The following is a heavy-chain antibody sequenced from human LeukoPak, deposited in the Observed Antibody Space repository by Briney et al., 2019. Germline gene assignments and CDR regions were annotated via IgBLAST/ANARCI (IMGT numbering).Heavy chain of an antibody. Sequence: GASVKVSCKASGYTFTGYYMHWVRQAPGQGLEWMGWINPNSGGTNYSLKFQGRVTMTRDTSISTAYMELSSLRSDDTAVYYCARLGAYYGDYAYFDYWGQGTLVTVSS. CDR2: INPNSGGT. V-gene: IGHV1-2*02. J-gene: IGHJ4*02. CDR1: GYTFTGYY. CDR3: ARLGAYYGDYAYFDY. D-gene: IGHD4-17*01.